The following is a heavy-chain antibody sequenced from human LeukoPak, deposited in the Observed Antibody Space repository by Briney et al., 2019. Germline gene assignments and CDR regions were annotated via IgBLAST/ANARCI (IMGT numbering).Heavy chain of an antibody. CDR2: ISSSSTYI. CDR3: ARVFRPSLVDLWFDP. CDR1: GFTFSSYS. J-gene: IGHJ5*02. Sequence: GGSLRLSCAASGFTFSSYSMNWFRQAPGKGLEWVSSISSSSTYIYYADSVKSRFTISRDNAKNSLYLQMNSLRAEDTAVYYCARVFRPSLVDLWFDPWGQGTLVTVSS. V-gene: IGHV3-21*01. D-gene: IGHD2-8*02.